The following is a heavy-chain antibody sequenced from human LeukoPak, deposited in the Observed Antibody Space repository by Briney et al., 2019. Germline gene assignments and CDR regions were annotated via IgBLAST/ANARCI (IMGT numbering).Heavy chain of an antibody. CDR2: ISYDGSNK. CDR1: GFTFSSYA. Sequence: PGGSLRLSCAASGFTFSSYAMHWVRQAPGKGLEWVAVISYDGSNKYYADSVKGRFTISRDNSKNTLYLQMNSLRAEDTAVYYCARITVAPFDYWGQGTLVTVSS. D-gene: IGHD4-23*01. V-gene: IGHV3-30*04. CDR3: ARITVAPFDY. J-gene: IGHJ4*02.